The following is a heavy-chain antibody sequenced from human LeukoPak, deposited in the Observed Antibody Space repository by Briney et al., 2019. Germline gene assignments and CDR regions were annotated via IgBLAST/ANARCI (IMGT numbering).Heavy chain of an antibody. Sequence: PGGSLRLSCAASGFTFSSYAMSWVRQAPGKGLEWVSAISGRGTSTYYADSVKGRFAISRDNSKNTLYLQMNSLRAEDTAVYYCAKQHSGYDGPYYFDYWGQGTLVTVSS. CDR3: AKQHSGYDGPYYFDY. CDR2: ISGRGTST. CDR1: GFTFSSYA. D-gene: IGHD5-12*01. J-gene: IGHJ4*02. V-gene: IGHV3-23*01.